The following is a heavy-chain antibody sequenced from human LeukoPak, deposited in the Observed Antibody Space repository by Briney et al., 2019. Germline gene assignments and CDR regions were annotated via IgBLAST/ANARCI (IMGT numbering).Heavy chain of an antibody. Sequence: PGGSLSLSCAASGFTFSSYAMHWVRQAPGKGLEWVAVISYDGSNKYYADSVKGRFTISRDNSKNTLYLQMNSLRAEDTAVYYCARFGGTIVIGAFDIWGQGTMVTVSS. V-gene: IGHV3-30*04. CDR2: ISYDGSNK. J-gene: IGHJ3*02. CDR3: ARFGGTIVIGAFDI. D-gene: IGHD3-16*01. CDR1: GFTFSSYA.